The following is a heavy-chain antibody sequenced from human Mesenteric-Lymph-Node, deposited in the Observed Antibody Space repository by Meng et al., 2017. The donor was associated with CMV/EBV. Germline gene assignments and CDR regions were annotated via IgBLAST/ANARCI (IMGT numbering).Heavy chain of an antibody. J-gene: IGHJ4*02. CDR2: IYCSGST. Sequence: SETLSLTCTASGYSISSGYYWGWIRQPPGKGLEWIGYIYCSGSTNYNPSLKSRVTISVDTSKNQFSLKLSSVTAADTAVYYCAAYKQLGEYYFDYWGQGTLVTVSS. CDR1: GYSISSGYY. V-gene: IGHV4-61*01. D-gene: IGHD6-6*01. CDR3: AAYKQLGEYYFDY.